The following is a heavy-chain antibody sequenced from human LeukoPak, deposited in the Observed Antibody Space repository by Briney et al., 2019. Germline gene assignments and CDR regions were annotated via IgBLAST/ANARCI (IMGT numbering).Heavy chain of an antibody. D-gene: IGHD6-13*01. CDR1: GFIHPTTY. V-gene: IGHV3-53*01. CDR2: LHSDGRT. J-gene: IGHJ3*02. Sequence: GGSLRLSCAASGFIHPTTYIHWVRQAPGKGLEGVSVLHSDGRTYYGDSVKGRFTISRDNSKNALYLHMNSLIAENTAMYDGARVRERVGSSGYNAFDIWGQGTMVTVSS. CDR3: ARVRERVGSSGYNAFDI.